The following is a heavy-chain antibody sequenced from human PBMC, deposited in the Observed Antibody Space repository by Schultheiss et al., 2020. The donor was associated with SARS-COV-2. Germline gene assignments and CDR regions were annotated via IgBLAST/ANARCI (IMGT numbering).Heavy chain of an antibody. J-gene: IGHJ6*02. Sequence: SQTLSLTCTVSGGSISSYYWSWIRQPPGKGLEWIGYIYYSGSTNYNPSLKSRVTISVDTSKNQFSLKLSSVTAADTAVYYCARERRYCSSTSCYLYYYYYGMDVWGQGTTVTVSS. CDR1: GGSISSYY. D-gene: IGHD2-2*01. V-gene: IGHV4-59*12. CDR3: ARERRYCSSTSCYLYYYYYGMDV. CDR2: IYYSGST.